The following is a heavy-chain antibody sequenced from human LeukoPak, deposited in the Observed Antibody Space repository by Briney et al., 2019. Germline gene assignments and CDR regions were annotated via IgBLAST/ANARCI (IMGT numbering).Heavy chain of an antibody. D-gene: IGHD3-3*01. V-gene: IGHV3-23*01. J-gene: IGHJ6*02. CDR1: GFTFSSYA. CDR2: ISGSGGST. CDR3: AKDLRHGSIFGVVTKYYYGMDV. Sequence: GGSLRLSCAASGFTFSSYAMSWVRQAPGKGGEGGSDISGSGGSTYYADSAKGGFTISRDNSKNTLYLQMNSLRAEDTAVYYCAKDLRHGSIFGVVTKYYYGMDVWGQGTTVTVSS.